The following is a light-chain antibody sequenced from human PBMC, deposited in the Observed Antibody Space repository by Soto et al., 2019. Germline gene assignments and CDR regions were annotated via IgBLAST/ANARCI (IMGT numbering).Light chain of an antibody. CDR2: GAS. CDR3: RQYGRSPPGFT. CDR1: QSISSNY. V-gene: IGKV3-20*01. Sequence: EIVLTQSPGTLSLSPGERATLSCRASQSISSNYLAWYQQKPGQAPRLLIYGASFRATGIPDRFSGSGSGTDFTITNSRLEPEDFAVYYCRQYGRSPPGFTFGPGTKVDIK. J-gene: IGKJ3*01.